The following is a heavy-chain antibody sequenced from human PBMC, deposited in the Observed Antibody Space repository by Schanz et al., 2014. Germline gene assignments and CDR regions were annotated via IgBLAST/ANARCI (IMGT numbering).Heavy chain of an antibody. CDR2: ISNHGLNT. CDR1: GFIFGDYA. CDR3: AKDDTQVNGMDV. V-gene: IGHV3-30*18. Sequence: QVQLVESGGGVVQPGGSLRLSCAASGFIFGDYAIHWVRQAPGKGLEWVAAISNHGLNTYFGDSVKGRFTISRDNSKNTLHLQMNSLRVEDTAVYYCAKDDTQVNGMDVWGQGTTVTVSS. J-gene: IGHJ6*02.